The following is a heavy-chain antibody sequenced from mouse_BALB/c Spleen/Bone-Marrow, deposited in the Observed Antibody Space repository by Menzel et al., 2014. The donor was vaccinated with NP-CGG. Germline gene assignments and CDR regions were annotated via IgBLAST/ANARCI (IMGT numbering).Heavy chain of an antibody. V-gene: IGHV1-7*01. D-gene: IGHD4-1*01. CDR1: GYTFTSYW. J-gene: IGHJ2*01. Sequence: QVHLQQSGAELAKPGASVKMSCKASGYTFTSYWLHWVKQRPGQGLEWIGYINPSTGYTEYNQKFKDKATLTADKSSSTAYMQLSSLTSEDSAVYYCATGYYFDYWGQGTTLTVSS. CDR3: ATGYYFDY. CDR2: INPSTGYT.